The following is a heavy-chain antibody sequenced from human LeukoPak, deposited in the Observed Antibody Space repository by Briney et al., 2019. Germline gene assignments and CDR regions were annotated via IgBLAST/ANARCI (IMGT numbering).Heavy chain of an antibody. V-gene: IGHV3-21*01. CDR3: ASYYDFWSGYPQSHWFDP. CDR2: ISSSSSYI. D-gene: IGHD3-3*01. J-gene: IGHJ5*02. CDR1: GFTFSSYE. Sequence: GGSLRLSCAASGFTFSSYEMNWVRQAPGKGLEWVSSISSSSSYIYYADSVKGRFTISRDNAKNSLYLQMNSLRAEDTAVYYCASYYDFWSGYPQSHWFDPWGQGTLVTVSS.